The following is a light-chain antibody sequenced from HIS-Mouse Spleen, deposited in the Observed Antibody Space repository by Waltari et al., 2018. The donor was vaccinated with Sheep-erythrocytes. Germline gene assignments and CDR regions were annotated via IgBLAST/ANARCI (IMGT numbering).Light chain of an antibody. CDR2: RNN. J-gene: IGLJ3*02. CDR1: SSNIGRNY. V-gene: IGLV1-47*01. CDR3: AAWDDSLSGNWV. Sequence: QSMLTQPPSASGTPGQRVTLPRSGSSSNIGRNYVSWYQQLPGTAPKLRIYRNNQRPSGVPDRFSGSKSGTSASLAISGLRSEDEADYYCAAWDDSLSGNWVFGGGTKLTVL.